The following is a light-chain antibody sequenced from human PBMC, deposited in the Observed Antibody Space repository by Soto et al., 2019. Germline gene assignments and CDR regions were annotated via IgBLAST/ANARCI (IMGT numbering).Light chain of an antibody. CDR3: QQRSNWPPIT. V-gene: IGKV3-15*01. J-gene: IGKJ5*01. CDR2: GAS. CDR1: QGVSRK. Sequence: DIVITQSPATLSVAPVERVTFSCRASQGVSRKLAWYQHKPGQAPRLLISGASTGATGIPARFSGSGSGTEFTLTISSLEPEDFAVYYCQQRSNWPPITFGQGTRLEIK.